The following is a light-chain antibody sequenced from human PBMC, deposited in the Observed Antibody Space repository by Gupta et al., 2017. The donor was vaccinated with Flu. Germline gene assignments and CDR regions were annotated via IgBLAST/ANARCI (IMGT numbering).Light chain of an antibody. Sequence: EMTHSTVSLAVSLRESATIHCKSSQSVLYSSNNRNFLAWYQQKPGQPPKLLIYWASTRESGVPDRFRGSGSGTDFTLTISSLQAEDVAVYYCQQYYSAPPTFGQGTKLETK. J-gene: IGKJ2*01. CDR2: WAS. CDR1: QSVLYSSNNRNF. V-gene: IGKV4-1*01. CDR3: QQYYSAPPT.